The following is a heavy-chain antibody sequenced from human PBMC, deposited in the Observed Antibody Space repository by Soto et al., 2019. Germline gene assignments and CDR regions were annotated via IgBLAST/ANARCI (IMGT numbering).Heavy chain of an antibody. V-gene: IGHV4-31*03. CDR2: FYYSGST. CDR3: ARSVFP. J-gene: IGHJ5*02. CDR1: GGSISTDGYY. Sequence: TLSLAFTVSGGSISTDGYYWNWIRQHPGKSLEWIGYFYYSGSTYYNPSLKSRVTISVNTSKNQLSLKLSSVTAADTAVYYCARSVFPWGQGTLVTVSS.